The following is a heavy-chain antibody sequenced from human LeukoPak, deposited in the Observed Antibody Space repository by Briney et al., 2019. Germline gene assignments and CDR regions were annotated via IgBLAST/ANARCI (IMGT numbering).Heavy chain of an antibody. D-gene: IGHD2-2*01. V-gene: IGHV3-21*01. CDR3: VRSWGVSAAYLDY. CDR1: GFTFSGYS. J-gene: IGHJ4*02. Sequence: GGSLRLSCAASGFTFSGYSMNWVRQAPGKGLEWVSSISSSSSYIDYADSVKGRFTISRDNAKNSLYLQMNSLRVEDTAVYYCVRSWGVSAAYLDYWGQGTLVPVSS. CDR2: ISSSSSYI.